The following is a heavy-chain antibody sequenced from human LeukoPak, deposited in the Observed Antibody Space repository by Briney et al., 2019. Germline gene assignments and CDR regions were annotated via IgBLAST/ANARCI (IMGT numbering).Heavy chain of an antibody. CDR3: ATDVEWHGESLLDAFNI. Sequence: ASVKVSCKASGYTLTEISLHWVRQAPGKGPEWMGGFDPEDGERTYAQKFRGRVTMTKDTSADTAYMELNSLRVDDTAVYYCATDVEWHGESLLDAFNIWGQGTMVTVSS. D-gene: IGHD3-10*01. J-gene: IGHJ3*02. CDR1: GYTLTEIS. V-gene: IGHV1-24*01. CDR2: FDPEDGER.